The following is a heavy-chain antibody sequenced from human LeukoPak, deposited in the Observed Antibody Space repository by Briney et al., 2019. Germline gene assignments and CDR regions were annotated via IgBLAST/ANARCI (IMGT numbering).Heavy chain of an antibody. D-gene: IGHD6-19*01. CDR1: GGSFSGYY. CDR2: INHSGST. V-gene: IGHV4-34*01. J-gene: IGHJ1*01. CDR3: AIWAVAGLFEYFQH. Sequence: SETLSLTCAVYGGSFSGYYWSWIRQPPGKGLEWIGEINHSGSTNYNPSLKGRVTISVDTSKNQFSLKLSSVTAADTAVYYCAIWAVAGLFEYFQHWGQGTLVTVSS.